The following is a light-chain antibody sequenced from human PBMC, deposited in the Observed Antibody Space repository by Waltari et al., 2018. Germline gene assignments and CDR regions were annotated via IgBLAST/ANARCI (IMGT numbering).Light chain of an antibody. CDR3: QVYNKWPPWT. CDR2: AAS. J-gene: IGKJ1*01. Sequence: EIVMTQSPATLSVSPGERATLSCRASQSVSSKLAWYQQKPGQAPRPLIYAASTRATGIPARFSGSGSGTEFPLTISSLQSEDFAVYYCQVYNKWPPWTFGQGTKVEMK. CDR1: QSVSSK. V-gene: IGKV3-15*01.